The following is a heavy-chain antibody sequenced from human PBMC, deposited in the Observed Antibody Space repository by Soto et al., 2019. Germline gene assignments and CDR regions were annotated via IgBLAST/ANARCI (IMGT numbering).Heavy chain of an antibody. CDR1: GFTFSSYA. CDR3: AKVLVVGAPYYYYCGMDV. Sequence: EVQLLESGGGLVQPGGSLRLSCAASGFTFSSYAMSWVRQAPGKGLEWVSAISGSGGSTYYADSVKGRFTISRDNSKNTLYLQMNRLRAEDTAVYYCAKVLVVGAPYYYYCGMDVGGQGTTVTVSS. D-gene: IGHD2-15*01. J-gene: IGHJ6*02. V-gene: IGHV3-23*01. CDR2: ISGSGGST.